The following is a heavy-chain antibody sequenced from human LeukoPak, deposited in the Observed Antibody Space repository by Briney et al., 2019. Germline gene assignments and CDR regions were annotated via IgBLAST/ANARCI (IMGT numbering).Heavy chain of an antibody. CDR1: GGSISSRSYY. CDR3: ARAPPGYSSSRYSFYYYYYYMDV. V-gene: IGHV4-39*07. D-gene: IGHD6-13*01. J-gene: IGHJ6*03. Sequence: SETLSLTCTVSGGSISSRSYYWGWIRQPPGKGPEWIGSIYYSGSTYYNPSLKSRVTISVDTSKNQFSLKLSSVTAADTAVYYCARAPPGYSSSRYSFYYYYYYMDVWGKGTTVTVSS. CDR2: IYYSGST.